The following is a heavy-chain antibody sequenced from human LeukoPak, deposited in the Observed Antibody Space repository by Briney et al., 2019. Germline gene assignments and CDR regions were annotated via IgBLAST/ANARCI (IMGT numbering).Heavy chain of an antibody. CDR2: ISWNSGSI. CDR1: GFTFDDYA. V-gene: IGHV3-9*01. J-gene: IGHJ4*02. Sequence: PGRSLRLSCAASGFTFDDYAMHWVRQAPGKGLEWVSGISWNSGSIGCADSVKGRFTISRDNAKNSLYLQMNSLRAEDTALYYCAKDMRSSGGSCLLDYWGQGTLVTVSS. CDR3: AKDMRSSGGSCLLDY. D-gene: IGHD2-15*01.